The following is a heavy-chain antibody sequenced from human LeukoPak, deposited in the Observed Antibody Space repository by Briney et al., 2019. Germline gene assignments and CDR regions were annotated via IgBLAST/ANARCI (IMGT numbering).Heavy chain of an antibody. J-gene: IGHJ1*01. V-gene: IGHV4-31*03. CDR1: GGSISSGGYS. Sequence: SQTLSLTCTVSGGSISSGGYSWSWIRQHPGKGLEWIGYIYYSGSTYYNPSLKSRVTISVDTSKNQFSLKLSSVTAADTAVYYCARAPYDYVWGSYRPQYFQHWGQDTLVTVSS. D-gene: IGHD3-16*02. CDR3: ARAPYDYVWGSYRPQYFQH. CDR2: IYYSGST.